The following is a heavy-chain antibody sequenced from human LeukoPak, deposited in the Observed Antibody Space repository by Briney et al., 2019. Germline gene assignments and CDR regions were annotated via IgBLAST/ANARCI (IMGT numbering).Heavy chain of an antibody. CDR1: GFTFSIYS. J-gene: IGHJ4*02. CDR2: IGGTHSNI. V-gene: IGHV3-48*02. CDR3: ARDRDYAFDS. Sequence: PGGSLRLSCAASGFTFSIYSMNWARQAPGKGLEWVSYIGGTHSNIYYADSVKGRFTISRDDAKNPLYLQMNSLRDEDTAVYYCARDRDYAFDSWGQGTLVTVS. D-gene: IGHD4-17*01.